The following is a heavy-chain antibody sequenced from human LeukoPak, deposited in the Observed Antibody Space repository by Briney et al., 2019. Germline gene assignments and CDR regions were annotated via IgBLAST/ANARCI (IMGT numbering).Heavy chain of an antibody. CDR3: VKRVDYSEKYYFDS. J-gene: IGHJ4*02. D-gene: IGHD4-11*01. CDR1: GFTFSNYW. CDR2: ISGDVRST. Sequence: GGSLRLSCAASGFTFSNYWMYWVRQAPGKGLEWVSAISGDVRSTFYADSVKGRFTISRDNSKNTLSLQMNSLRADDTAIYYCVKRVDYSEKYYFDSWGRGTLVTVSS. V-gene: IGHV3-23*01.